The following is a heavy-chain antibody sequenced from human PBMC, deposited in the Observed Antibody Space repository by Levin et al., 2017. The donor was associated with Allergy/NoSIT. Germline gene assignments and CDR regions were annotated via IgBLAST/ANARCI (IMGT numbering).Heavy chain of an antibody. J-gene: IGHJ4*02. CDR2: ISESAGST. V-gene: IGHV3-23*01. CDR1: GFTFRDYA. Sequence: GGSLRLSCAASGFTFRDYAMSWVRQAPGKGLEWVSCISESAGSTYSADSVRGRFTISRDNSKNMLFLQMNSLRAEDTAVYYCAKDLPQGGTYHVDYWGQGALVTVSS. CDR3: AKDLPQGGTYHVDY. D-gene: IGHD1-26*01.